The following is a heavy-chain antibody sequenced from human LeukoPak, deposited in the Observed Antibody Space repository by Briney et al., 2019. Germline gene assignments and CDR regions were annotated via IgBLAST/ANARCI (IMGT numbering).Heavy chain of an antibody. CDR3: ARGREVATITWANFDY. D-gene: IGHD5-24*01. J-gene: IGHJ4*02. CDR2: IIPILGIA. Sequence: SVKVSCKASGGTFSSYAISWVRQAPGQGLEWMGRIIPILGIANYAQKFQGRVTITADKSTSTAYMELSSLRSEDTAVYYCARGREVATITWANFDYWGQGTLVTVSS. CDR1: GGTFSSYA. V-gene: IGHV1-69*04.